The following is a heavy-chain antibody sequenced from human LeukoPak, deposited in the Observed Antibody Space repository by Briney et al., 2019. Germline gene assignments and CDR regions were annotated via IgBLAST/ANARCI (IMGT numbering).Heavy chain of an antibody. Sequence: SETLSLTCTGSGGSISSYYWSWIRQPPGKGLEWIGYIYYSGSTNYNPSLKSRVTISVDTSKNQFSLKLSSVTAADTAVYYCARRLTLTGDFDYWGQGTLVTVSS. D-gene: IGHD7-27*01. CDR3: ARRLTLTGDFDY. V-gene: IGHV4-59*01. CDR2: IYYSGST. CDR1: GGSISSYY. J-gene: IGHJ4*02.